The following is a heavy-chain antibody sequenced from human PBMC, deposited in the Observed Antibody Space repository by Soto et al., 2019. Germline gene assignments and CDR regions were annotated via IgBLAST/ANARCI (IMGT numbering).Heavy chain of an antibody. Sequence: GASVKVSCKASGYTFTSYVMHWVRQAPGQGLEWMGIINPSGGSTSYAQKFQGRVTMTRDTSTSTVYMELSSLRSEDTAVYYCARSHITMVRGVPNWFDPWGQGTLVTVSS. CDR1: GYTFTSYV. J-gene: IGHJ5*02. CDR3: ARSHITMVRGVPNWFDP. D-gene: IGHD3-10*01. V-gene: IGHV1-46*03. CDR2: INPSGGST.